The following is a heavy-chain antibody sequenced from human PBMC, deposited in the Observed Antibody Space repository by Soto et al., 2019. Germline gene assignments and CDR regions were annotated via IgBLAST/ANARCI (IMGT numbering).Heavy chain of an antibody. CDR1: GGTFSSYA. V-gene: IGHV1-69*01. CDR3: ARAKVEAPARDYFDY. Sequence: QVQLVQSGAEVKKPGSSVKVSCKASGGTFSSYAISWVRQAPGQGLEWMGGIIPIFGTANYAQKFQGRVMITADESTITAYMELRSLRSEDTAVYYCARAKVEAPARDYFDYWGHGTLVTVSS. D-gene: IGHD1-26*01. CDR2: IIPIFGTA. J-gene: IGHJ4*01.